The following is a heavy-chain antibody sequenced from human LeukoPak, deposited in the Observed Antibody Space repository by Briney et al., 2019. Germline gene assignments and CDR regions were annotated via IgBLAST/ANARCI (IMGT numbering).Heavy chain of an antibody. CDR3: ARVYGSGSSDAFDI. V-gene: IGHV1-18*01. CDR1: GYTFTSYG. Sequence: ASVKVSCKASGYTFTSYGISWVRQAPGQGLEWMGWISAYNGNTNYAQKLQGRVTMTTDTSTSTAYMELSSLRSEDTAVYYCARVYGSGSSDAFDIWGQGTMVTVSS. CDR2: ISAYNGNT. J-gene: IGHJ3*02. D-gene: IGHD3-10*01.